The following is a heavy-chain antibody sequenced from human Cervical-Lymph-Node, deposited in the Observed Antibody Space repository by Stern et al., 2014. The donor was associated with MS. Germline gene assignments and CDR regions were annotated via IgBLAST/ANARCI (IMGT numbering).Heavy chain of an antibody. CDR1: GDTFTTYA. D-gene: IGHD3-16*01. CDR2: ITPVFGMA. J-gene: IGHJ6*02. V-gene: IGHV1-69*17. CDR3: AREVGSLSMDV. Sequence: DQLVESGAEVKKPGSSVKVSCKASGDTFTTYAISWVRQAPGQGLEWMGGITPVFGMADYAEKFQARVTITVDRSTSTAYMELRSLRFEDTAVYYCAREVGSLSMDVWGQGTTVTVSS.